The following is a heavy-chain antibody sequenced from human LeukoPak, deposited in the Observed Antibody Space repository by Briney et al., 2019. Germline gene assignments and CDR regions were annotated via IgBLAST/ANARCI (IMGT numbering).Heavy chain of an antibody. D-gene: IGHD2/OR15-2a*01. CDR2: ISGSGGST. CDR1: GSTFSSYA. Sequence: PGGSLRLSCAASGSTFSSYAMSWVRQAPGKGLEWVSAISGSGGSTYYADSVKGRFTISRDNSKNTLYLQMNSLRAEDTAVYYCATVGSVGNCNSASCSFDYWGQGTLVTVPS. J-gene: IGHJ4*02. CDR3: ATVGSVGNCNSASCSFDY. V-gene: IGHV3-23*01.